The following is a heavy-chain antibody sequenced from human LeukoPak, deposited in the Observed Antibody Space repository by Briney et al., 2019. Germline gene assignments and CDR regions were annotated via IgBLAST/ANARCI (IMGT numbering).Heavy chain of an antibody. CDR2: IYYSGST. CDR3: ARGRYDFPVDY. V-gene: IGHV4-39*07. CDR1: GGSISSSSYY. Sequence: PSETLSLTCTVSGGSISSSSYYWGWIRQPPGKGLEWIGSIYYSGSTYYNPSLKSRVTISVDTSNNQFSLKLSSVTAADTAVYYCARGRYDFPVDYWGQGTLVTVSS. D-gene: IGHD5-12*01. J-gene: IGHJ4*02.